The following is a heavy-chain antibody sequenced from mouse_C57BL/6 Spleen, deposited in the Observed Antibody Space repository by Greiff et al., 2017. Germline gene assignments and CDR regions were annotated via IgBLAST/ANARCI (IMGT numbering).Heavy chain of an antibody. CDR2: ISDGGSYT. CDR1: GFTFSSYA. V-gene: IGHV5-4*03. J-gene: IGHJ4*01. CDR3: ARGSSMDY. Sequence: EVKLMESGGGLVKPGGSLKLSCAASGFTFSSYAMSWVRQTPEKRLEWVATISDGGSYTYYPDNVKGRFTISRDNAKNNLYLQMSHLKSEDTAMYYCARGSSMDYWGQGTSVTVSS.